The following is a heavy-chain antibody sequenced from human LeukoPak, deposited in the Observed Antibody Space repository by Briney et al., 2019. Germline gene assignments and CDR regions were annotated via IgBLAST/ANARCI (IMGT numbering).Heavy chain of an antibody. CDR1: GGSISGYY. Sequence: SETLSLTCTVSGGSISGYYWTWIRQSPGKGLEWIGYISFSGSTNYNPSLKSRVTTSVDTSKNQFFLNLNSVTAADSAVYYCARGLRWNDYWGQGTLVTVSS. CDR3: ARGLRWNDY. CDR2: ISFSGST. J-gene: IGHJ4*02. V-gene: IGHV4-59*01. D-gene: IGHD4-23*01.